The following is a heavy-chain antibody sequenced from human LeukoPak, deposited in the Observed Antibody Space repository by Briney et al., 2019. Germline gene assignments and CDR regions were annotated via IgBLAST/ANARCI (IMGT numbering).Heavy chain of an antibody. CDR1: GFTFSSYS. CDR2: ISSSSSYI. V-gene: IGHV3-21*01. Sequence: PGGSLRLSCAASGFTFSSYSMNWVRQAPGKGLEWVSSISSSSSYIYYADSVKGRFTISRDNAKNSLYLQMNSLRAEDTAVYYCAREQYLAYDVFGFWGQGTMVTVSS. D-gene: IGHD4-11*01. CDR3: AREQYLAYDVFGF. J-gene: IGHJ3*01.